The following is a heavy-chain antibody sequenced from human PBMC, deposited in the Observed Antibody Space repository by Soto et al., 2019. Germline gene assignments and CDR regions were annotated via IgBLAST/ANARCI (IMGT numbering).Heavy chain of an antibody. V-gene: IGHV1-69*06. CDR2: IIPIFGTT. J-gene: IGHJ3*02. Sequence: SVKVSCKASGGTFSSYAISWVRQAPGQGLEWMGGIIPIFGTTNYAQKFQGRVTITADKSTSTAYMELSSLRSEDTAVYYCASSEIVVVVAATPGAFDIWGHGTMVTVSS. D-gene: IGHD2-15*01. CDR3: ASSEIVVVVAATPGAFDI. CDR1: GGTFSSYA.